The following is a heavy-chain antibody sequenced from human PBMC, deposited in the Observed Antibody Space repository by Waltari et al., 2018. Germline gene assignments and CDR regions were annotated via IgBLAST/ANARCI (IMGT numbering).Heavy chain of an antibody. CDR3: AKDLNYYGSGQPDY. D-gene: IGHD3-10*01. V-gene: IGHV3-23*01. Sequence: EVQLLESGGGLVQPGGSLRLSCAASGFTFSSYAMSWVRQAPGKGLVWVSAISGSGGSTYSADSVKGRFTISRDNSKNTLYLQMNSLRAEDTAVYYCAKDLNYYGSGQPDYWGQGTLVTVSS. CDR2: ISGSGGST. CDR1: GFTFSSYA. J-gene: IGHJ4*02.